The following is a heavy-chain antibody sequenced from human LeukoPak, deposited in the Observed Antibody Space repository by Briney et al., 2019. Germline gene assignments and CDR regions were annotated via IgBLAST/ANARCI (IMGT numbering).Heavy chain of an antibody. V-gene: IGHV3-30*07. D-gene: IGHD3-3*01. Sequence: YDGSNKYYADSVKGRFTISRDNSKNTMYLQMNSLRAEDTAVYYCAKAYYDFWSGSDHAFDIWGQGTMVTVSS. J-gene: IGHJ3*02. CDR2: YDGSNK. CDR3: AKAYYDFWSGSDHAFDI.